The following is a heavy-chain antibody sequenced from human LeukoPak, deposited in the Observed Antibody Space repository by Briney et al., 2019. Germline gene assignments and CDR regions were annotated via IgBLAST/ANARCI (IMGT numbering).Heavy chain of an antibody. CDR2: IYTSGST. CDR3: ARDALGSRAFDI. CDR1: GGSISSSSYY. J-gene: IGHJ3*02. V-gene: IGHV4-61*02. Sequence: PSETLSLTCTVSGGSISSSSYYWSWIRQPAGKGLEWIGRIYTSGSTNYNPSLKSRVTMSVDTSKNQFSLKLSSVTAADTAVYYCARDALGSRAFDIWGQGTMVTVSS. D-gene: IGHD3-10*01.